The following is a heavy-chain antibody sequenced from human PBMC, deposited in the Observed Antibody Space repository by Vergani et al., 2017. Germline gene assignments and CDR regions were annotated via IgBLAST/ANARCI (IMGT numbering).Heavy chain of an antibody. CDR3: TTVVVVAATEYYYGMDV. CDR2: IKSKTDGGTT. Sequence: VQLVESGGGLVKPGGSLRLSCAASGFTFSDYYMSWIRQAPGKGLEWVGRIKSKTDGGTTDYAAPVKGRFTISRDDSKNTLYLQMNSLKTEDTAVYYCTTVVVVAATEYYYGMDVWGQGTTVTVSS. D-gene: IGHD2-15*01. V-gene: IGHV3-15*01. CDR1: GFTFSDYY. J-gene: IGHJ6*02.